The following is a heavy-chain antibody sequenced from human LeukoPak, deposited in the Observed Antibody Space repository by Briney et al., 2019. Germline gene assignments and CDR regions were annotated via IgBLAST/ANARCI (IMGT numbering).Heavy chain of an antibody. D-gene: IGHD2-2*02. CDR1: EVTVGNYA. J-gene: IGHJ6*02. V-gene: IGHV3-23*01. CDR3: ARAWGYCSSTSCYTSYYGMDV. Sequence: PGGSLRLSCIASEVTVGNYAMAWVRQAPGKGLEWLSAISGGGTATYYRDSVKGRFTISRDNAKNSLYLQMNSLRAEDTAVYYCARAWGYCSSTSCYTSYYGMDVWGQGTTVTVSS. CDR2: ISGGGTAT.